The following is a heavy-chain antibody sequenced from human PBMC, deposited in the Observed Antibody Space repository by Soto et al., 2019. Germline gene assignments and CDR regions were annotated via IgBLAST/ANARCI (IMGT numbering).Heavy chain of an antibody. CDR2: ISYDGSNE. CDR3: ATAKTSACAFSFEH. V-gene: IGHV3-30*03. J-gene: IGHJ4*02. CDR1: GFTFRSYG. Sequence: QVQLVESGGGVVQPGRSLRLSCAASGFTFRSYGMHWVRQAPGKGLEWVAVISYDGSNENYADSVKGRFTISRDNAKNTLYRIVNSLRTEETVVYYCATAKTSACAFSFEHWCSGTRLIVS. D-gene: IGHD2-2*01.